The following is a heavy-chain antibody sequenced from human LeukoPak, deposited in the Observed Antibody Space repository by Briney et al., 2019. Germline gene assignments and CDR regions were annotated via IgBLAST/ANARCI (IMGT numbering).Heavy chain of an antibody. CDR2: IYSGGST. CDR1: GFPVGGSK. Sequence: GGPLRLSGGPSGFPVGGSKLGGVGRAPGRGLEWVSVIYSGGSTYYADSVKGRFTISRDNSKNTLYLQMNSLRAEDTAVYYCARDLPHDYWGQGTLVTVSS. CDR3: ARDLPHDY. J-gene: IGHJ4*02. V-gene: IGHV3-53*01.